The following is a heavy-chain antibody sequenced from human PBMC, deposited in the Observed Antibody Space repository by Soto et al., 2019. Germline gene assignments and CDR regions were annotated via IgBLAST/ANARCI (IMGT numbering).Heavy chain of an antibody. CDR1: GFTFDDYA. CDR3: AKTPARGYFDY. V-gene: IGHV3-9*01. Sequence: VQLVESGGGLVQPGRSLRLSCAASGFTFDDYAMHWVRQAPGKGLEWVSGISWNSGSIGYADSVKGRFTISRDNAKNSLYLQMNSLRAEDTALYYCAKTPARGYFDYWGQGTLVTVSS. CDR2: ISWNSGSI. J-gene: IGHJ4*02.